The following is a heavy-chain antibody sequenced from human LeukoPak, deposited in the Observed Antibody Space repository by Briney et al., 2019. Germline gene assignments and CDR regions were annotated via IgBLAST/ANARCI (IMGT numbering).Heavy chain of an antibody. J-gene: IGHJ4*02. D-gene: IGHD3-3*01. V-gene: IGHV4-34*01. CDR1: GGSFCGYY. CDR2: INHSGSA. Sequence: PSETLSLSCAVYGGSFCGYYWSWIRQPPGKGLEWIGEINHSGSANYNPSLKSRVTISVDTSKNQFSLKLSSVTAADTAVYYCARGWNFDYWGQGTLVTVSS. CDR3: ARGWNFDY.